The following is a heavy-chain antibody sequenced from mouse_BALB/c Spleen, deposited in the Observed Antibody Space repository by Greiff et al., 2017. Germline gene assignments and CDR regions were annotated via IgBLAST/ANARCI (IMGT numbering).Heavy chain of an antibody. CDR1: GYAFTNYW. D-gene: IGHD2-1*01. J-gene: IGHJ3*01. Sequence: VKLMESGAELVRPGTSVKISCKASGYAFTNYWLGWVKQRPGHGLEWIGDIYPGSGNTYYNEKFKGKATLTADKSSSTAYMQLSSLTSEDSAVYFCARGGNYGWFAYWGQGTLVTVSA. V-gene: IGHV1-63*01. CDR3: ARGGNYGWFAY. CDR2: IYPGSGNT.